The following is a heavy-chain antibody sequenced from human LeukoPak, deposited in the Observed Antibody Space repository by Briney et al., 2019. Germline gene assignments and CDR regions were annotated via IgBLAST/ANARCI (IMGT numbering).Heavy chain of an antibody. V-gene: IGHV4-4*02. Sequence: SGTLSLTCAVSGGSISSSNWWSWVRQPPGKGLEWIGEIYHSGSTNYNPSLKSRVTISVDKSKNQFSLKLSSVTAADTAVYSCARLPFNSGYEYFDYWGQGTLVTVSS. J-gene: IGHJ4*02. D-gene: IGHD5-12*01. CDR3: ARLPFNSGYEYFDY. CDR2: IYHSGST. CDR1: GGSISSSNW.